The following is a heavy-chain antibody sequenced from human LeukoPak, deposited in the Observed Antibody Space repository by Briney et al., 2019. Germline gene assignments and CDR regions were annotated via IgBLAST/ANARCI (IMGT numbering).Heavy chain of an antibody. CDR1: GGTFSSYA. D-gene: IGHD6-6*01. CDR3: ASRNEYSSSSTDYFDY. Sequence: ASVKVSCKASGGTFSSYAISWVRQAPGQGLEWMGGIIPIFGTANYAQKFQGRVTITADESTGTAYMELSSLRSEDTAVYYCASRNEYSSSSTDYFDYWGQGTLVTVSS. J-gene: IGHJ4*02. V-gene: IGHV1-69*13. CDR2: IIPIFGTA.